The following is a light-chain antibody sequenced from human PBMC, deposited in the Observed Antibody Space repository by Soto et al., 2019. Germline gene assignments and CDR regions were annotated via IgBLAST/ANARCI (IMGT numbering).Light chain of an antibody. V-gene: IGKV4-1*01. CDR3: QQYKNWPPIT. CDR1: QSFLYSSNNKNY. CDR2: WAS. J-gene: IGKJ5*01. Sequence: DIVMTQSPDSLAVSLGERATINCKSIQSFLYSSNNKNYLAWYQQKPGQPPKLLIYWASTRESGVPDRFSGSGSGTEFTLTISSLQSEDFAVYYCQQYKNWPPITSGQRTLLEI.